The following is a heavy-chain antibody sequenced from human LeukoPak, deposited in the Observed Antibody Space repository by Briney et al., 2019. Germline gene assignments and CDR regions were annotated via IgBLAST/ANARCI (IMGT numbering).Heavy chain of an antibody. CDR1: EVTFSNYA. D-gene: IGHD4-11*01. CDR2: ISYDGNTI. CDR3: ARSGGLQKFDY. V-gene: IGHV3-30-3*01. J-gene: IGHJ4*02. Sequence: GGSLRLSCAASEVTFSNYAVHWVRQAPGKGLQWVAAISYDGNTIHYADSVKGRFIISRDTSKNTLYLQMNSLRTEDTAVYYCARSGGLQKFDYWGQGTLVTVSS.